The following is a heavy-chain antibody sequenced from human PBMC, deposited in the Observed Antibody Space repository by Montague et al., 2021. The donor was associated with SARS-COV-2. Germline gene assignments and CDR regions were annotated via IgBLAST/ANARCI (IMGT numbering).Heavy chain of an antibody. Sequence: SETLSLTCTVSGGSFNSTNWSCRVRPPPGKGQERIEEDYRTGGTXFHSSFRRRVTPSIDRSKHLFPLNLNFVSVAATAVYYCARTGAYGHLDYWGQGALVTVSS. J-gene: IGHJ4*02. CDR2: DYRTGGT. CDR1: GGSFNSTNW. D-gene: IGHD4-17*01. CDR3: ARTGAYGHLDY. V-gene: IGHV4-4*02.